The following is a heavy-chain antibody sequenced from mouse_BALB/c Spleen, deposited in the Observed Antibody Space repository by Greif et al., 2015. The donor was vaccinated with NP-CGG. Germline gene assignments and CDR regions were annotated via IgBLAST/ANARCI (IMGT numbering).Heavy chain of an antibody. CDR3: ASHLTTVVAYYYAMDY. V-gene: IGHV14-3*02. D-gene: IGHD1-1*01. Sequence: VQLQQSGAELVKPGASVKLSCTASGFNIKDTYMHWVKQRPEQGLEWIGRIDPANGNTKYDPKFQGKATITADTSSNTAYLQLSSLTSEDTAVYYCASHLTTVVAYYYAMDYWGQGNSVTVSS. J-gene: IGHJ4*01. CDR1: GFNIKDTY. CDR2: IDPANGNT.